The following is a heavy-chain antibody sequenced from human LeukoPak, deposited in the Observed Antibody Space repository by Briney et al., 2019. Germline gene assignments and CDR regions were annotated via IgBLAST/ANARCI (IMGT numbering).Heavy chain of an antibody. Sequence: SETLSLTCAVSSYSISSGYYWGWIRQPPGKGLEGIGYIYYSGSTNYNPSLKSRVTISVDTSKNQFSLKLSSVTAADTAVYYCARDWPYYYDSSGYYYVSAFDIWGQGTMVTVSS. J-gene: IGHJ3*02. V-gene: IGHV4-61*01. CDR1: SYSISSGYY. CDR3: ARDWPYYYDSSGYYYVSAFDI. D-gene: IGHD3-22*01. CDR2: IYYSGST.